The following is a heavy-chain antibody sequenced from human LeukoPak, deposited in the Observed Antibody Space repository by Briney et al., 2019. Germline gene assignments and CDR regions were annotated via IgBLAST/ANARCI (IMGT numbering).Heavy chain of an antibody. D-gene: IGHD6-19*01. CDR2: ISSSSSTI. CDR1: GFTFSDYY. Sequence: GGSLRLSCAASGFTFSDYYMSWIRQAPGKGLEWVSYISSSSSTIYYADSVKGRFTISRDNAKNSLFLQMNSLRAEDTAVYYCARDPGSHNSSGWYDYWGQGTLVTVSS. V-gene: IGHV3-11*01. J-gene: IGHJ4*02. CDR3: ARDPGSHNSSGWYDY.